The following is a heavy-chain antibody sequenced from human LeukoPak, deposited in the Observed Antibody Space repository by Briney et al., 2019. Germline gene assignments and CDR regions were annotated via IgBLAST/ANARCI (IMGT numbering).Heavy chain of an antibody. J-gene: IGHJ5*02. D-gene: IGHD3-3*01. V-gene: IGHV1-2*02. CDR3: ARFVVVIGNWFDP. CDR1: RYTFTNYY. CDR2: SNPNSGGT. Sequence: ASVKVSCKASRYTFTNYYMDWVRQAPGQGLEWMGWSNPNSGGTNYAQKFQGRVTMTRDTSISTAYMELSRLRSDDTAVYYCARFVVVIGNWFDPWGQGTLVTVSS.